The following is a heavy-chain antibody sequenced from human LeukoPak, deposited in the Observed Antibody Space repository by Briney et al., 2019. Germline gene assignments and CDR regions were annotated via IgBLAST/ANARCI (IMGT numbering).Heavy chain of an antibody. CDR2: IYYSGST. V-gene: IGHV4-39*07. CDR1: GFTFSSYW. Sequence: GSLRLSCAASGFTFSSYWMNWVRQAPGKGLEWIGSIYYSGSTYYNPSLKSRVTISVDTSKNQFSLKLSSVTAADTAVYYCARVIKVVVPAAIRVWFDPWGQGTLVTVSS. CDR3: ARVIKVVVPAAIRVWFDP. D-gene: IGHD2-2*02. J-gene: IGHJ5*02.